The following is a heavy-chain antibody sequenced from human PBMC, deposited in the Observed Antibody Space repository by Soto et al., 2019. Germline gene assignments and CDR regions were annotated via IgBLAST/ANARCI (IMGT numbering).Heavy chain of an antibody. CDR3: ARAMTTVTSKGWFDP. CDR1: GFTFSSYA. CDR2: ISYDGSNK. V-gene: IGHV3-30-3*01. Sequence: VQLLESGGGLVQPGGSLRLSCAASGFTFSSYAMHWVRQAPGKGLEWVAVISYDGSNKYYADSVKGRFTISRDNSKNTLYLQMNSLRAEDTAVYYCARAMTTVTSKGWFDPWGQGTLVTVSS. D-gene: IGHD4-4*01. J-gene: IGHJ5*02.